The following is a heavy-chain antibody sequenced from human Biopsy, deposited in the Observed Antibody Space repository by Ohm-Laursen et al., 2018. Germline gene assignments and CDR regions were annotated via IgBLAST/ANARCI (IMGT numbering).Heavy chain of an antibody. J-gene: IGHJ5*02. CDR3: ARGDYFDSNGYFWFDP. Sequence: SQTLSLTCTDSGGSISSGGSYWSWIRQRPGKGLEWIGYIFNSANTYYNPSLKNLITISGDTSKNQFSLKLNSVTAADTAVYYCARGDYFDSNGYFWFDPWGQGTLVTVSP. CDR1: GGSISSGGSY. CDR2: IFNSANT. V-gene: IGHV4-31*01. D-gene: IGHD3-22*01.